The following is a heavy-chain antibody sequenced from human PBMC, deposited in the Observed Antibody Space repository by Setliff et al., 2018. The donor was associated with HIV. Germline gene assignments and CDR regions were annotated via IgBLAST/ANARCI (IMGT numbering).Heavy chain of an antibody. D-gene: IGHD3-9*01. V-gene: IGHV4-4*07. CDR2: IYISGST. J-gene: IGHJ2*01. Sequence: SETLSLTCTVSGGSITSYYWSWIRQPAGKGLEWFGRIYISGSTNYNPSFESRVTMSIDTSKNQFSLKLSSVTAADAAVYYCTRDTGYILSGYRPHWYFDLWGRGTLVTVSS. CDR1: GGSITSYY. CDR3: TRDTGYILSGYRPHWYFDL.